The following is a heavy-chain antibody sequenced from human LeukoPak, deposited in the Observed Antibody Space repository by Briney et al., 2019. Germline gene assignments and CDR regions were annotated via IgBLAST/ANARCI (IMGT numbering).Heavy chain of an antibody. CDR2: ISAYNGNT. V-gene: IGHV1-18*01. Sequence: GASVKVSCKASGYTFTSYGISWVRQAPGQGLEWMGWISAYNGNTNYAQKLQGRVTMTTDTSPSTAYMELRSLRSDDTAVYYCARAAVITENYYYYGMDVWGQGTPVTVSS. D-gene: IGHD3-22*01. CDR1: GYTFTSYG. J-gene: IGHJ6*02. CDR3: ARAAVITENYYYYGMDV.